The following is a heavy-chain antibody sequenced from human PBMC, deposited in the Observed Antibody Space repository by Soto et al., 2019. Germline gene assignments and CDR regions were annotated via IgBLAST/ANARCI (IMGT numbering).Heavy chain of an antibody. Sequence: GGSLRLSCAASGFTFSSYDMHWVRQATGKGLEWVSAIGTAGDTYYPGSVKGRFTISRENAKNSLYLQMNSLRAGDTAVYYCARGAIADGMDVWGKGNTVTVSS. CDR2: IGTAGDT. V-gene: IGHV3-13*01. D-gene: IGHD2-2*02. J-gene: IGHJ6*04. CDR1: GFTFSSYD. CDR3: ARGAIADGMDV.